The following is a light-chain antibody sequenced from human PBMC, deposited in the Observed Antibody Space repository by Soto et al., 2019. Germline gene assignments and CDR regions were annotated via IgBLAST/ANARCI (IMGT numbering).Light chain of an antibody. CDR3: QQFSSYPLT. CDR2: DAS. CDR1: QTVRNNY. V-gene: IGKV3-20*01. J-gene: IGKJ4*01. Sequence: EFVLTQSPGTLSLSPGERATLSCRASQTVRNNYLAWYQQKPGQAPRLLTYDASSRATGIPDRLSGGGSGTDFTLTISRLEPEDFAVYYCQQFSSYPLTFGGGTKVDIK.